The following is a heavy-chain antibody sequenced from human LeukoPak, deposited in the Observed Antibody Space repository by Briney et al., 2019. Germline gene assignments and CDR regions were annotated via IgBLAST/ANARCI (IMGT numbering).Heavy chain of an antibody. CDR2: IYYSGST. CDR3: ARGGSTMVRGVINYYYYYMDV. Sequence: SETLSLTCTVSGGSISSYYWSWIRQPPGKGLEWIGYIYYSGSTNYNPSLKSRVTISVDTSKNQLSLKLSSVTAADTAVYYCARGGSTMVRGVINYYYYYMDVWGKGTTVTVSS. V-gene: IGHV4-59*01. D-gene: IGHD3-10*01. J-gene: IGHJ6*03. CDR1: GGSISSYY.